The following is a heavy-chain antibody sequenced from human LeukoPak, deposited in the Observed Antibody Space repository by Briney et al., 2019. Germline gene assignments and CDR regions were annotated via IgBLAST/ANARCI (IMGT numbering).Heavy chain of an antibody. J-gene: IGHJ6*03. D-gene: IGHD4-17*01. CDR1: GFTFSSYG. Sequence: GGPLRLSCAASGFTFSSYGMHWVRQAPGKGLEWVAFIWYDGSNKYYADSVKGRFTISRDNSKNTLYLQMNSLRAEDTAVYYCAKNDGDYAYMDVWAKGTTVTVSS. V-gene: IGHV3-30*02. CDR3: AKNDGDYAYMDV. CDR2: IWYDGSNK.